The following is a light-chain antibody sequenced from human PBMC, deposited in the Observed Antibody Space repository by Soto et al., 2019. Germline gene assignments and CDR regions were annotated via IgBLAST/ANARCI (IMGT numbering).Light chain of an antibody. CDR3: QQYGRYRT. V-gene: IGKV1-5*03. CDR2: KAS. CDR1: QSISTW. J-gene: IGKJ1*01. Sequence: DIQMTQSPSTLSASVGDRVTITCRASQSISTWLAWYQHKPGKAPNLLIYKASSVESGVPSRFSGSGSGTEFSLTISSLQPNDVATYYCQQYGRYRTFGQGTKVEIK.